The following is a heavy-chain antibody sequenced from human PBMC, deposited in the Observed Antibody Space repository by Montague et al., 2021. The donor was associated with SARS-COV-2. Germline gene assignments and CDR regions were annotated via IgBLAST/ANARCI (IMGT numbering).Heavy chain of an antibody. Sequence: SETLSLTCTVSGGSISTCRWDWIRHPPQSALELVWRIHSNEDTTYNPSLKSRVTMSVDTSKNQFSLKMTSVTAADTAMYYCARGSGHYYSPFDNWGQGNLVTVSS. CDR3: ARGSGHYYSPFDN. V-gene: IGHV4-4*07. CDR1: GGSISTCR. J-gene: IGHJ4*02. D-gene: IGHD2-15*01. CDR2: IHSNEDT.